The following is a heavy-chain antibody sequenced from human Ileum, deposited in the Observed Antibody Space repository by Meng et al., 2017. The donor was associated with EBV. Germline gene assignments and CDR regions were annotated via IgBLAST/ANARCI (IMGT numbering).Heavy chain of an antibody. CDR3: ARDGYSSGSD. J-gene: IGHJ4*02. Sequence: QGPLQESGPGLVKPSGTLSLTLLASGGSVSSGGNYLSWIRQPPGKGLEWIGYIYNSGSTNYNPSLKSRVTISVDTSKNQFSLKLSSVTAADTAVYYCARDGYSSGSDWGQGTLVTVSS. V-gene: IGHV4-61*08. D-gene: IGHD6-19*01. CDR1: GGSVSSGGNY. CDR2: IYNSGST.